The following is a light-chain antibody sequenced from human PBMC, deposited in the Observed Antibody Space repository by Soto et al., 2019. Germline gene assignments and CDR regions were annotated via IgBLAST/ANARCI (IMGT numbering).Light chain of an antibody. V-gene: IGKV3-20*01. CDR2: GAS. Sequence: EIVLMQSPGTLSLSPGERATLSCRASQSVSSSYLAWYQQKPGQAPRLLIHGASSRATGIPDRFSGSGSGTDFTLTISRLEPEDFAVYYCQQYGSSIFTFGPGTKVDIK. J-gene: IGKJ3*01. CDR3: QQYGSSIFT. CDR1: QSVSSSY.